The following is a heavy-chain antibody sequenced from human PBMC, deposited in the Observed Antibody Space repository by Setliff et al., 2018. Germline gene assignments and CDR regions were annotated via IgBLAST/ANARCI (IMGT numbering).Heavy chain of an antibody. V-gene: IGHV4-30-4*08. CDR2: IYYSGST. D-gene: IGHD3-10*01. J-gene: IGHJ4*02. CDR3: ARFPYYYGSGSYYTHDY. Sequence: TLSLTCTVSGGSISSGDYYWSWIRQPPGKGLEWIGYIYYSGSTYYNPSLKSRVTISVDTSKNQFSLKLSSVTAADTAVYYCARFPYYYGSGSYYTHDYWGQGTLVTVSS. CDR1: GGSISSGDYY.